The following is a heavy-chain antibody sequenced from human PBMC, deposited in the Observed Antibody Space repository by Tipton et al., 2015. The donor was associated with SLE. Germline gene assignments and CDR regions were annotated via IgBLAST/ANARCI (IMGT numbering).Heavy chain of an antibody. CDR2: ISWHGGAR. CDR1: GFTFDDYT. V-gene: IGHV3-43*01. D-gene: IGHD3-22*01. J-gene: IGHJ4*02. CDR3: TAWLLPDYYFDY. Sequence: SLRLSCAASGFTFDDYTMFWVRQGPGKGLEWVSLISWHGGARYYADSVKGRFTISRDNSKNTVYLQMNSLRAEDTAVYYCTAWLLPDYYFDYWGQGTLVTVSS.